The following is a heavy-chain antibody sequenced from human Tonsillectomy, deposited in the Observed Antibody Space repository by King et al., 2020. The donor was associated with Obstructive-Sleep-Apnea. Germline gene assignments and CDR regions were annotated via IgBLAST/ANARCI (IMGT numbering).Heavy chain of an antibody. J-gene: IGHJ4*02. V-gene: IGHV4-34*01. D-gene: IGHD3-22*01. CDR2: INHSGST. CDR1: GGSFSGYY. Sequence: VQLQQWGAGLLKPSETLSLTCAVYGGSFSGYYWSWIRQPPGKGLEWIGEINHSGSTNYNPSLKSRVTISVDTSKNQFSQKLSSVTAADTAVYYCARGRDYYDSSGYYPDYWGQGTLVTVSS. CDR3: ARGRDYYDSSGYYPDY.